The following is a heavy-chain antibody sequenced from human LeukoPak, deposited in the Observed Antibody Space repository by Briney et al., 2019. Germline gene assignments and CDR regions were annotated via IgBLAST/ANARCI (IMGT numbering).Heavy chain of an antibody. D-gene: IGHD3-9*01. J-gene: IGHJ4*02. CDR1: GFTFSSYG. CDR3: AREEGNGYDILTGYLSY. Sequence: GGTLRLSCAASGFTFSSYGMSWVRQAPGKGLEWVSAISGSGGSTYYADSVKGRFTISRDNSKNTLYLQMNSLRSEDTAVYYCAREEGNGYDILTGYLSYWGQGTLVTVSS. V-gene: IGHV3-23*01. CDR2: ISGSGGST.